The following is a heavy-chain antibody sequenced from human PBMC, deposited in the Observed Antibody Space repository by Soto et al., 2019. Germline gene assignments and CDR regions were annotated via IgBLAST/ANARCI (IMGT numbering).Heavy chain of an antibody. Sequence: GGSLRLSCAASGFTFSDYYMSWIRPAPGKGLEWVSTILVDGRTFYVDSVKGRFTISRDTSQNTVYLQMNSLTAGDTALYYCAKATATGGGAFDICGQGTMVTVSS. D-gene: IGHD2-8*02. CDR2: ILVDGRT. CDR1: GFTFSDYY. V-gene: IGHV3-23*01. CDR3: AKATATGGGAFDI. J-gene: IGHJ3*02.